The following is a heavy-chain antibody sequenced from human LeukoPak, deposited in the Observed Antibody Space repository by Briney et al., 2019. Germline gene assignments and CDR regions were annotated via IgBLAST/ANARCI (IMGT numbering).Heavy chain of an antibody. CDR3: ARVDTAMVTGDY. Sequence: SETLSLTCTVSGGSISSSSYYWGWIRQPPGTGLEWIGSIYYSGSTYYNPSLKSRVTISVDTSKNQFSLKLSSVTAADTAVYYCARVDTAMVTGDYWGQGTLVTVSS. V-gene: IGHV4-39*07. J-gene: IGHJ4*02. CDR1: GGSISSSSYY. CDR2: IYYSGST. D-gene: IGHD5-18*01.